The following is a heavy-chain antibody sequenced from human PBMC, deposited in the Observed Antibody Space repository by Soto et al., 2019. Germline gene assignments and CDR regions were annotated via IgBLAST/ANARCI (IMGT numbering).Heavy chain of an antibody. D-gene: IGHD3-22*01. J-gene: IGHJ3*02. CDR1: GGSISSSNW. CDR3: ARDRSLYYYDSSGYYWDAFDI. V-gene: IGHV4-4*02. CDR2: IYHSGST. Sequence: PSETLSLTCAVSGGSISSSNWWSWVRQPPGKGLEWIGEIYHSGSTNYNPSLKSRVTISVDKSKNQFSLKLSSVTAAGTAVYYCARDRSLYYYDSSGYYWDAFDIWGQGTMVTVSS.